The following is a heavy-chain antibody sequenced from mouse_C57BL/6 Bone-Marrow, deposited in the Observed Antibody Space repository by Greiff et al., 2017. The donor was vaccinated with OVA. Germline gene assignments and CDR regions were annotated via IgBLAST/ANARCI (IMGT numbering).Heavy chain of an antibody. CDR2: ISNGGGST. CDR3: ARHSGVARYFDV. V-gene: IGHV5-12*01. J-gene: IGHJ1*03. Sequence: EVQGVESGGGLVQPGGSLKLSCAASGFTFSDYYMYWVRQTPEKRLEWVAYISNGGGSTYYPDTVKGRFTISRDNAKNTLYLQMSRLKSEDTAMYYCARHSGVARYFDVWGTGTTVTVSS. CDR1: GFTFSDYY. D-gene: IGHD1-1*01.